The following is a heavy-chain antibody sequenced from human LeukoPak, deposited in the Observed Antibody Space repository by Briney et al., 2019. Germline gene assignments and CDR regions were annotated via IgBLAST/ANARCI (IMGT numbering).Heavy chain of an antibody. V-gene: IGHV3-7*01. CDR3: ARSPVADY. J-gene: IGHJ4*02. Sequence: GGSLRLSCAASGFTFSTYAMSWVRQAPGKGLEWVANIKEDGSEKYYVDSVKGRFTISRDNAKNSLYLQMNSLRAEDTAVYYCARSPVADYWGQGTLVTVSS. CDR1: GFTFSTYA. D-gene: IGHD6-19*01. CDR2: IKEDGSEK.